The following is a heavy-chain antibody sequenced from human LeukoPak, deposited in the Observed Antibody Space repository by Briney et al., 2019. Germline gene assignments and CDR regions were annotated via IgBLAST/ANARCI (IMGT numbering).Heavy chain of an antibody. CDR2: INPNSGDT. J-gene: IGHJ5*02. D-gene: IGHD1-1*01. CDR1: GYTFTGYY. CDR3: ARDWNDGWFDP. Sequence: GASVKVSCKASGYTFTGYYMHWVRQAPGQGLEWMGWINPNSGDTKYAQKFQGRVTMTRDTSISTAYMELSRLTSDDTAVYYCARDWNDGWFDPWGQGTLVTVSS. V-gene: IGHV1-2*02.